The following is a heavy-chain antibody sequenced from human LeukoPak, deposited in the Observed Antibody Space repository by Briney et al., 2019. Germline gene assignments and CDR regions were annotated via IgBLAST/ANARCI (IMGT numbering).Heavy chain of an antibody. V-gene: IGHV4-34*01. CDR1: GGSFSGYY. CDR2: INHSGST. Sequence: PSETLSLTCAVYGGSFSGYYWSWIRQPPGKGLEWIGEINHSGSTNHNPSLKSRVTISVDTSKNQFSLKLSSVTAADTAVYYCARGRRQQLVLRGAFDYWGQGTLVTVSS. CDR3: ARGRRQQLVLRGAFDY. D-gene: IGHD6-13*01. J-gene: IGHJ4*02.